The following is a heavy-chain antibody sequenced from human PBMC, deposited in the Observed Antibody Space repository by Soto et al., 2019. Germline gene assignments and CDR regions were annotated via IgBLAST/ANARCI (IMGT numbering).Heavy chain of an antibody. J-gene: IGHJ6*02. Sequence: SETLSLTCAVYGGSFSGYYWSWIRQPPGKGLEWIGEINHSGSTDYNPSLKSRVTISVDTSKNQFSLRLSSVTAADTAVYYCARVVLVRMDVWGQGTTVTVSS. D-gene: IGHD2-21*01. CDR3: ARVVLVRMDV. CDR1: GGSFSGYY. CDR2: INHSGST. V-gene: IGHV4-34*01.